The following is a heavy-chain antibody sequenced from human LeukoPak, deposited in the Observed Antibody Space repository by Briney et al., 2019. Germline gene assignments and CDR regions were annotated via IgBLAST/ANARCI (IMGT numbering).Heavy chain of an antibody. CDR2: IKSKIDGGTT. V-gene: IGHV3-15*01. D-gene: IGHD2-21*02. J-gene: IGHJ4*02. CDR3: TGTVVTFWGYFDY. Sequence: PGGSLRLSCAASGFTFSNAWMSWVRQAPGKGLEWVGRIKSKIDGGTTDYAAPVKGRFTISRDDSKNTLYLQMNSLKTEDTAVYYCTGTVVTFWGYFDYWGQGTLVTVSS. CDR1: GFTFSNAW.